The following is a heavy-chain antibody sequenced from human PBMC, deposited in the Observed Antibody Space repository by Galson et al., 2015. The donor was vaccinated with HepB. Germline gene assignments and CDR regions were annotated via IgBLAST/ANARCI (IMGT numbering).Heavy chain of an antibody. CDR3: ARGRPIDH. CDR2: IDDVGAT. Sequence: TLSLTCTVSGGSISSGGSYWSWVRQQPGKGLEWVGCIDDVGATHFNPSLKSRITMSLDTSRSQFSLKLTYMMAADTAVYYCARGRPIDHWGQGTLITVSS. J-gene: IGHJ4*02. V-gene: IGHV4-31*03. CDR1: GGSISSGGSY.